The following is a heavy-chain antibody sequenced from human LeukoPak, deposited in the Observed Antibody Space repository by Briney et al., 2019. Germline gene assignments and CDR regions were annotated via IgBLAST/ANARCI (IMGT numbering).Heavy chain of an antibody. CDR1: GFTFSSYG. V-gene: IGHV3-30*18. D-gene: IGHD3-10*01. CDR2: ISYDGSNK. J-gene: IGHJ4*02. CDR3: AKQGHYYGSGSSFNGYYFDY. Sequence: GGSLRLSCAASGFTFSSYGMHWVRQAPGKGLEWVAVISYDGSNKYYADSVKGRFTISRDNSKSTLYLQMNSLRAEDTAVYYCAKQGHYYGSGSSFNGYYFDYWGQGTLVTVSS.